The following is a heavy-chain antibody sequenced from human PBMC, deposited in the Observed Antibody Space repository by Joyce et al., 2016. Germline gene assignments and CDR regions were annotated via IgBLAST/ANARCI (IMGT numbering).Heavy chain of an antibody. CDR1: GFTFGRHA. D-gene: IGHD1-1*01. CDR3: ARDIRFSYTGGMDV. Sequence: QVQLVESGGGVVQPGGSLRLSCLGSGFTFGRHALHWVRLAPGRGLEWVTTISYDATINYFADFAKGRFTSSRENSRNTLYLQLTGLGPEDTAVYYCARDIRFSYTGGMDVWGQGTAVTVSS. CDR2: ISYDATIN. V-gene: IGHV3-30-3*01. J-gene: IGHJ6*02.